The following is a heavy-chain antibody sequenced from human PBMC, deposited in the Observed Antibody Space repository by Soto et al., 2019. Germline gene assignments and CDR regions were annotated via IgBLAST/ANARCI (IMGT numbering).Heavy chain of an antibody. J-gene: IGHJ4*02. CDR1: GGTFSSYA. V-gene: IGHV1-69*13. D-gene: IGHD3-16*01. CDR2: IIPIFGTA. CDR3: ATSGGFRDGYNRPFDY. Sequence: SVKVSCTDSGGTFSSYAISWVRQAPGQGLEWMGGIIPIFGTANYAQKFQGRVTITADESTSTAYMELSSLRSEDTAVYYCATSGGFRDGYNRPFDYWGQGTLVTVSS.